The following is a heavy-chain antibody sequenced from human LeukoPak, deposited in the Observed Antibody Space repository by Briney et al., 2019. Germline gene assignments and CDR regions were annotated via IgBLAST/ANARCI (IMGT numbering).Heavy chain of an antibody. D-gene: IGHD3-10*01. CDR2: IYTSGST. Sequence: PSQTLSLTCTVSGGSISSGSYYWSWIRQPAGKGLEWIGRIYTSGSTNYNPSLKSRVTISVDTSKNQFSLKLSSVTAADTAVYYCASYGSGSSRSFDYWGQGTLVTVSS. J-gene: IGHJ4*02. CDR1: GGSISSGSYY. V-gene: IGHV4-61*02. CDR3: ASYGSGSSRSFDY.